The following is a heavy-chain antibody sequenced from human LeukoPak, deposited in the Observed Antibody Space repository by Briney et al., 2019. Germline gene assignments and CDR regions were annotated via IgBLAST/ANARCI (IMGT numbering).Heavy chain of an antibody. J-gene: IGHJ2*01. CDR2: IYTSGST. CDR1: GGSISSYY. D-gene: IGHD2-21*01. V-gene: IGHV4-4*07. Sequence: SETLSLTCTVSGGSISSYYWSWIRQPAGKGLEWIGRIYTSGSTNYNPSLKSRVTISVDTSKNQFSLKLSSVTAADTAVYYCAREVLVNPADYWYFDLWGRGTLVTVSS. CDR3: AREVLVNPADYWYFDL.